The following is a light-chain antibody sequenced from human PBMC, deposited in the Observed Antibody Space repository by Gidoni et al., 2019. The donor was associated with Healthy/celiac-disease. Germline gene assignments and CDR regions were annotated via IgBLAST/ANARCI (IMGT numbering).Light chain of an antibody. J-gene: IGLJ1*01. CDR2: DVS. Sequence: QSALTQPASVSGSPGPSITISCTGTSSDVGGYNYVSWYQQHPGKAPKLMIYDVSNRPSGVSNSFSGSKSGNTASLTISGLQAEDEADYYCSSYTSSSKWVFGTGTKVTVL. CDR1: SSDVGGYNY. V-gene: IGLV2-14*01. CDR3: SSYTSSSKWV.